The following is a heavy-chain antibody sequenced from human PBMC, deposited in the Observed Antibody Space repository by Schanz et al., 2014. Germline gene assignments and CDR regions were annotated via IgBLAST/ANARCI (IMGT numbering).Heavy chain of an antibody. J-gene: IGHJ4*02. CDR1: GGTFSSFG. CDR2: ISPYTGNT. CDR3: ARDQSPYTNSSDVRYFDY. Sequence: QVQLVQSGAEVKKPGSSMKVSCKASGGTFSSFGINWVRQAPGQGLEWVGWISPYTGNTHYFDKMEGRVTMTTDTSTSTAYMELRSLRSDDTAVYYCARDQSPYTNSSDVRYFDYWGQGSLVTVSS. V-gene: IGHV1-18*01. D-gene: IGHD6-6*01.